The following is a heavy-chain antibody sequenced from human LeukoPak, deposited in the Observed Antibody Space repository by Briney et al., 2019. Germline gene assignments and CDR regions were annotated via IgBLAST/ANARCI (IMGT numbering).Heavy chain of an antibody. CDR1: GFXFNRYS. V-gene: IGHV3-66*01. CDR3: AYSCSGDSCSFFDY. CDR2: ILSGGST. Sequence: GGSLRLSCAASGFXFNRYSMNWVRQAPGKGLEWVSVILSGGSTYYADSVKGRFTISRDTSKSTLYLQMNSLRAEDTAVYYCAYSCSGDSCSFFDYWGQGTLVIVSS. D-gene: IGHD2-15*01. J-gene: IGHJ4*02.